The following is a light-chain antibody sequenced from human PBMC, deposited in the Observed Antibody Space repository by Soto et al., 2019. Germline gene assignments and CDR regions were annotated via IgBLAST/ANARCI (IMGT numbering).Light chain of an antibody. V-gene: IGLV3-21*04. CDR1: NIGSKS. CDR3: QVWDSSSVVV. Sequence: SYELTQPPSVSVAPGKTARITWGGNNIGSKSVHGYQQKPGQAPVLVIYYDSDRPSGIPERFSGSNSGNAATLTISRVEAGDEDDYYCQVWDSSSVVVFGGGTKLTVL. J-gene: IGLJ2*01. CDR2: YDS.